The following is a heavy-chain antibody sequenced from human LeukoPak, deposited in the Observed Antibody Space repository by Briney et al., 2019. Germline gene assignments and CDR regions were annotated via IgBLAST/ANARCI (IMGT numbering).Heavy chain of an antibody. Sequence: PSETLSLTCTVSGGSISSYYWSWIRQPAGKGLEWIGRIYTSGSTNYNPSLKSRVTISVDTSKNQFSLKLSSVTAADTAVYYCAREGGDYGGNSGLFAFDIWGQGTMVTVSS. V-gene: IGHV4-4*07. CDR1: GGSISSYY. J-gene: IGHJ3*02. CDR2: IYTSGST. CDR3: AREGGDYGGNSGLFAFDI. D-gene: IGHD4-23*01.